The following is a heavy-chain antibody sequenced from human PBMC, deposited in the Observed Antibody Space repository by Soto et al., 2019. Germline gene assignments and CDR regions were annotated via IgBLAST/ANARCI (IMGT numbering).Heavy chain of an antibody. J-gene: IGHJ4*02. CDR2: IYYSGST. CDR3: ARLGGYYQAFDQ. Sequence: QVQLQESGPGLVKPSETLSLTCTVSGGSISGYYWSWFRQPPGKGLEWIGYIYYSGSTTYTPSLKSRVTIAVYTSKNQFSLRLHSVTAADTAVYYCARLGGYYQAFDQWGQGSLVTVSS. CDR1: GGSISGYY. V-gene: IGHV4-59*08. D-gene: IGHD3-22*01.